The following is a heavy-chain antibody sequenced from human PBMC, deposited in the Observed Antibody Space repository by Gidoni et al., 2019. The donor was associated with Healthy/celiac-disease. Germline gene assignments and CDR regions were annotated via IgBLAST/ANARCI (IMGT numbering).Heavy chain of an antibody. CDR3: ARDGRQLVRWAFDY. D-gene: IGHD6-6*01. CDR1: GVTFSSYA. V-gene: IGHV3-30-3*01. J-gene: IGHJ4*02. Sequence: QVQLVEEGGGVGQPGRSLRLTCAAHGVTFSSYAMHWVRQAPGKWLEWVAFISYDGSNKYSADSVKGRFTISRDNSKNTLYLQMTSLRAEDTAVYYCARDGRQLVRWAFDYWGQGTLVTVSS. CDR2: ISYDGSNK.